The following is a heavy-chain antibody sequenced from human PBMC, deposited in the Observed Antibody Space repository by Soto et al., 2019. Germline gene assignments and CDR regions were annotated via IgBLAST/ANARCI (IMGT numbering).Heavy chain of an antibody. CDR1: GDSLGNYY. V-gene: IGHV4-4*07. Sequence: SETLSLTCTVSGDSLGNYYWFWIRQPVGKGLEWIGRVSSSGSTNANPTLNSRATMSIDTSKNQFSLRLRSVTAADTAVYYCARADYEILTGSYAMDLWGQGTTVTVSS. CDR2: VSSSGST. D-gene: IGHD3-9*01. J-gene: IGHJ6*02. CDR3: ARADYEILTGSYAMDL.